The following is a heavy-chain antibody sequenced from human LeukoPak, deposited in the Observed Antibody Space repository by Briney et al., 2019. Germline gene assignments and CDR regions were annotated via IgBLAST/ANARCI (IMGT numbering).Heavy chain of an antibody. CDR2: IYSGGST. Sequence: GGSLRLSCAASEFTVSSNYMSWVRQAPGKGLEWVSVIYSGGSTYYADSVKGRFTISRDDSKNTLYLQMNSLRADDTAVYYCARAPGSSNWFSPDFDYWGQGTLVTVSS. J-gene: IGHJ4*02. V-gene: IGHV3-66*01. CDR3: ARAPGSSNWFSPDFDY. CDR1: EFTVSSNY. D-gene: IGHD6-13*01.